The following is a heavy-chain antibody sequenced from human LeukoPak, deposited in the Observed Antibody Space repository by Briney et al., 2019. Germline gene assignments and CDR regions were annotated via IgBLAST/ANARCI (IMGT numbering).Heavy chain of an antibody. Sequence: ASVNVSCNASGYTFTSYDINWVRQATGQGLERMGWMNPNRGNTGYAQKFQGRVTITRNTSISTAYMELSSLRSEDTAVYYCARGSPYCSSTSCYPAPFDYWGQGTLVTVSS. CDR2: MNPNRGNT. CDR1: GYTFTSYD. V-gene: IGHV1-8*03. CDR3: ARGSPYCSSTSCYPAPFDY. J-gene: IGHJ4*02. D-gene: IGHD2-2*01.